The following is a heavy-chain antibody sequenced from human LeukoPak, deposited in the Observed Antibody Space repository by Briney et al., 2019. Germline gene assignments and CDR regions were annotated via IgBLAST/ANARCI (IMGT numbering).Heavy chain of an antibody. D-gene: IGHD2-2*01. CDR2: IIPIFGTA. CDR1: GGTFSSYA. CDR3: ARALIVVVPAAPLEYYYYGMYV. V-gene: IGHV1-69*01. Sequence: SVNDSCKPSGGTFSSYAISWVRQAAGQGLEWMGGIIPIFGTANYAQKFQGRVTITADESTSTAYMELSSLRSEDTAVYYCARALIVVVPAAPLEYYYYGMYVWGKGTTVTVSS. J-gene: IGHJ6*04.